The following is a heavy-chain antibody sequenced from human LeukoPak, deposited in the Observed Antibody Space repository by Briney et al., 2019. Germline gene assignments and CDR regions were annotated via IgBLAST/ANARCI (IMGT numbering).Heavy chain of an antibody. CDR3: ARTGAAAGGVDY. V-gene: IGHV4-61*01. D-gene: IGHD6-13*01. Sequence: SETLSLTCTVSGGSVSSGSYYWSWIRQPPGKGLEWIGYIYYSGSTNYNPSLKSRVTISVDTSKNQFSLKLSSVTAADTAVYYCARTGAAAGGVDYWGQGTLVTVSS. J-gene: IGHJ4*02. CDR2: IYYSGST. CDR1: GGSVSSGSYY.